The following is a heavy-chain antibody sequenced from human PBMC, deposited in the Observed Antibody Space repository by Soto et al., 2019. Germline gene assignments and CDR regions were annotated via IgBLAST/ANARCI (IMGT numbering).Heavy chain of an antibody. D-gene: IGHD3-16*01. CDR2: IIPIFGTA. V-gene: IGHV1-69*12. CDR3: ARDDLGYYYYYYGMDV. CDR1: GGTFSSYA. Sequence: QVQLVQSGAEVKKPGSSVKVSCKASGGTFSSYAISWVRQAPGQGLEWMGGIIPIFGTANYAQKFQGRVTITADESTSTAYMELRSLRSDDTAVYYCARDDLGYYYYYYGMDVWGQGTTVTVSS. J-gene: IGHJ6*02.